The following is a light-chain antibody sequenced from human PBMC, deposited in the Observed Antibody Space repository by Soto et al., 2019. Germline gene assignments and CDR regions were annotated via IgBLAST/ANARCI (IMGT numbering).Light chain of an antibody. CDR1: QSVSSN. J-gene: IGKJ1*01. Sequence: EIVLTQSPGTLCLSPGERATLSCRASQSVSSNLAWYQQKPGQAPRLLIYGASSRATGIPDRFSGSGSGTDFTLTISRLEPEDFAVYYCQQYGRSPTTFGQGTKVDIK. CDR3: QQYGRSPTT. CDR2: GAS. V-gene: IGKV3-20*01.